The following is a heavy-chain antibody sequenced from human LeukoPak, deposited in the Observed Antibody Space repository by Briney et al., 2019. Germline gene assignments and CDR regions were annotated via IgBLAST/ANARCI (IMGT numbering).Heavy chain of an antibody. J-gene: IGHJ3*02. CDR2: ISFDATNK. CDR1: GFTFSSYG. D-gene: IGHD2-15*01. CDR3: AKIVGMVVAAKSLDAFDI. V-gene: IGHV3-30*18. Sequence: GGSLILSCAASGFTFSSYGMHWVRQAPGKGLEWVAVISFDATNKYYADSVKGRFTISRDNSKNTLYLQMNSLRAEDTAVYYCAKIVGMVVAAKSLDAFDIWGQGTMVTVSS.